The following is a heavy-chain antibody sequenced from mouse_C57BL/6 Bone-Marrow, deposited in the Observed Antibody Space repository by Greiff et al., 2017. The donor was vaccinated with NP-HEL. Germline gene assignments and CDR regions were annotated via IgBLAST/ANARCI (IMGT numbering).Heavy chain of an antibody. CDR2: INPNNGGT. Sequence: VQLQQSGPELVKPGASVKISCKASGYTFTDYYMNWVKQSHGKSLEWIGDINPNNGGTSYNQKFKGKATLTVDKSSSTAYMELRSLTSEDSAVYYCARWMGRYFDVWGTGTTVTVSS. CDR1: GYTFTDYY. D-gene: IGHD2-3*01. J-gene: IGHJ1*03. CDR3: ARWMGRYFDV. V-gene: IGHV1-26*01.